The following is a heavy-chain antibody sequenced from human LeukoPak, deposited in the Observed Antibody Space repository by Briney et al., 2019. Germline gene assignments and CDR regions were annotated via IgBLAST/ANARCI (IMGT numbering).Heavy chain of an antibody. D-gene: IGHD3-3*01. V-gene: IGHV1-8*01. Sequence: ASVKVSCKASGYTLTSYDINWVRQATGQGLEWMGWMNPNSGNTGYAQKFQGRVTMTRNTSISTAYMELSSLRSEDTAVYYCARAEFLEWWIDYWGQGTLVTVSS. CDR2: MNPNSGNT. CDR3: ARAEFLEWWIDY. CDR1: GYTLTSYD. J-gene: IGHJ4*02.